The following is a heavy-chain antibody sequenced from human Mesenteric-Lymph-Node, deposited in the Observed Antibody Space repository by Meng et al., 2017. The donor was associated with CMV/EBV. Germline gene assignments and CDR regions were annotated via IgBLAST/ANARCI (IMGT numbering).Heavy chain of an antibody. J-gene: IGHJ3*02. CDR2: IESDGTSA. Sequence: ASGFAFSIYWMHWVRQAPGKGLVWVSRIESDGTSATYADSVKGRFTISRDNAKNTLYLQVNSLRDEDTAVYYCAREGTYYVGALDIWGQGTMVTVSS. V-gene: IGHV3-74*01. CDR3: AREGTYYVGALDI. CDR1: GFAFSIYW. D-gene: IGHD3-22*01.